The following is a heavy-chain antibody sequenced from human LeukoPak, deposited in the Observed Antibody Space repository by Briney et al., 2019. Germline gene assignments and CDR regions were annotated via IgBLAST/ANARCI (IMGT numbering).Heavy chain of an antibody. V-gene: IGHV3-30*18. CDR2: ISYDGSNK. CDR3: AKDDVYGDYRGPDY. Sequence: GRSLRLSCAASGFTFSSYGMHWVRQAPGKGLEWVAVISYDGSNKYYADSVTGRFTISRDNSKNTLYLQMNSLRAEDTAVYYCAKDDVYGDYRGPDYWGQGTLVTVSS. CDR1: GFTFSSYG. D-gene: IGHD4-17*01. J-gene: IGHJ4*02.